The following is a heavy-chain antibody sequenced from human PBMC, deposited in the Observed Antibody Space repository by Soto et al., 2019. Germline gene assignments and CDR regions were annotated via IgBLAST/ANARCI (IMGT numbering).Heavy chain of an antibody. CDR1: GITVTNCF. J-gene: IGHJ4*02. V-gene: IGHV3-66*01. Sequence: GVSLRLSCAASGITVTNCFMTWVRQAPGKGLEWVSVISSAGGTYYADSVKGRFTISRDNYRNTLYLQMNTLRAEDTAVYYCARDELGGAYDFWHGGQGTLVTVSS. CDR2: ISSAGGT. D-gene: IGHD3-3*01. CDR3: ARDELGGAYDFWH.